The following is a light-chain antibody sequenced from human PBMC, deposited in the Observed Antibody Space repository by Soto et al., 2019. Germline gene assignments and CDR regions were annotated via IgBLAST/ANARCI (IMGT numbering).Light chain of an antibody. CDR1: NIGHKG. Sequence: SYELTQPRSVSVAPGQTARITCGGNNIGHKGVHWYQQKPGQAPVLVVFDDSDRPSGVPERFSGSDSENTATLTISRVEDGDEADYYCQVWDSVSDNYLFGKGTKVTVL. CDR2: DDS. V-gene: IGLV3-21*02. CDR3: QVWDSVSDNYL. J-gene: IGLJ1*01.